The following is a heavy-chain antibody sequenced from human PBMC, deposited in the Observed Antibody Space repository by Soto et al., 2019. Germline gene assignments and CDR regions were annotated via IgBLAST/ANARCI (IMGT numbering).Heavy chain of an antibody. CDR2: IWYDGSNK. CDR3: ARYSAAGTRANAFDI. V-gene: IGHV3-33*01. J-gene: IGHJ3*02. Sequence: QVQLVESGGGVVQPGRSLRLSCAASGFTFSSYGMHWVRQAPGKGLEWVAVIWYDGSNKYYADSVKGRFTISRDNSKNTLYLQMNSLRAEDTAVYYCARYSAAGTRANAFDIWGQGRMVTVSS. D-gene: IGHD6-13*01. CDR1: GFTFSSYG.